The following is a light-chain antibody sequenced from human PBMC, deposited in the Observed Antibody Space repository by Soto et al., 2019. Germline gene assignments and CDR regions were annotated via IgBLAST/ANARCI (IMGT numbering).Light chain of an antibody. J-gene: IGKJ5*01. CDR2: DAS. V-gene: IGKV3-11*01. CDR3: QQRSAGVT. Sequence: GLTQSPATLSLSPGERATLSCRSSQSISNYLAWYQHKPGQAPRLLIYDASNRATATPPRFSGSGSGTDFTLTISSLEPEDFAVYYCQQRSAGVTFGQATPLEIK. CDR1: QSISNY.